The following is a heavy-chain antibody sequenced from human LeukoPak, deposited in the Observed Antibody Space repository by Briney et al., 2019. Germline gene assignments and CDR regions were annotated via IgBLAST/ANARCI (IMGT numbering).Heavy chain of an antibody. CDR3: ARDGDGYNLGY. Sequence: ASVKVSCKGSGYTFSGYYLQWVRQAPGQGLEWMGWLNPNSGGTNYAQKFQGRVTMTRDTSISTAYMELTRLGSDDTAVYYCARDGDGYNLGYWGQGTLVTVSS. CDR1: GYTFSGYY. J-gene: IGHJ4*02. CDR2: LNPNSGGT. D-gene: IGHD5-24*01. V-gene: IGHV1-2*02.